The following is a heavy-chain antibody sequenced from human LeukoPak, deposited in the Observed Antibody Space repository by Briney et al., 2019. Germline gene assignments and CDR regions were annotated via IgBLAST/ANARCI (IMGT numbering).Heavy chain of an antibody. D-gene: IGHD3-9*01. Sequence: ASVRVSRKSSVYTFTGSYIFCVPDAPGRGLEWGGWINTNTGRTNYTQNFQGRDPMTRDTSISTPYMEQSRLRSADTPLFFCARHRFFIEYYDILNNMEVWGKGTTVTISS. V-gene: IGHV1-2*02. CDR1: VYTFTGSY. J-gene: IGHJ6*03. CDR3: ARHRFFIEYYDILNNMEV. CDR2: INTNTGRT.